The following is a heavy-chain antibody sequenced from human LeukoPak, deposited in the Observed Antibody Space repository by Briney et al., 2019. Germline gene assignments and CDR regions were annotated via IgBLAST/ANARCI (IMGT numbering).Heavy chain of an antibody. CDR3: AREKTTVTTYWFDP. V-gene: IGHV4-4*07. CDR2: IYTSGST. CDR1: GGSISSYY. D-gene: IGHD4-17*01. J-gene: IGHJ5*02. Sequence: PSETLSLTCTVSGGSISSYYWSWIRQPAGKGLEWIGRIYTSGSTNYNPSLKSRVTMSVDTSKNQFSLKLSSVTAADTAVYYCAREKTTVTTYWFDPWGQGTLVTVSS.